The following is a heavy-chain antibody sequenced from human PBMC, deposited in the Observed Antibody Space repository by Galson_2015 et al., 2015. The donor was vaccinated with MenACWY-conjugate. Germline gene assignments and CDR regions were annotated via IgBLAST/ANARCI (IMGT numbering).Heavy chain of an antibody. CDR1: GFPFNTYG. D-gene: IGHD2-2*01. Sequence: SLRLSCAASGFPFNTYGMHWLRRAPGKGLQWVAVIWYDGSNQYYADSVKGRFTISRDNFKSTLYLQMERLRGEDTAVYYCARVGGLCNATTCYEPWGGMDVWGQGTTVLVSS. V-gene: IGHV3-33*01. CDR2: IWYDGSNQ. CDR3: ARVGGLCNATTCYEPWGGMDV. J-gene: IGHJ6*02.